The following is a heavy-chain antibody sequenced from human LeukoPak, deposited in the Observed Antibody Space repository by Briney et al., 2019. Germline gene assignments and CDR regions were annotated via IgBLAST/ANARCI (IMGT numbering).Heavy chain of an antibody. CDR2: IYYSGST. CDR3: ASRGLELRSWFDP. CDR1: GGSISSSSYY. V-gene: IGHV4-39*01. D-gene: IGHD1-7*01. Sequence: PSETLSLTCTVSGGSISSSSYYWGWTRQPPGKGLEWIGSIYYSGSTYYNPSLKSRVTISVDTSKNQFSLKLSSVTAADTAVYYCASRGLELRSWFDPWGQGTLVTVSS. J-gene: IGHJ5*02.